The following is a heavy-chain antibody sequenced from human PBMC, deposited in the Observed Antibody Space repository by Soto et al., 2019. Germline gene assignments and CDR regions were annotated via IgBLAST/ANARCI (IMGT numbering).Heavy chain of an antibody. CDR1: GGSINTYY. J-gene: IGHJ5*02. CDR3: ARGSPNYDILTGYYLNWFDP. V-gene: IGHV4-59*01. CDR2: IYYSGST. Sequence: PSETLSLTCTVSGGSINTYYWSWIRQPPGKGLEWIGYIYYSGSTNYNPSLKSRVTISVDTSKNQFSLKLSSVTAADTAVYYCARGSPNYDILTGYYLNWFDPWGQGTLVTVSS. D-gene: IGHD3-9*01.